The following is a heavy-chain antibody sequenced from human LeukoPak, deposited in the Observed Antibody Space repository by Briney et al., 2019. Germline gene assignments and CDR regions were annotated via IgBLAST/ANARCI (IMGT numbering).Heavy chain of an antibody. CDR1: GSSISSSSYY. CDR2: IYYSGST. V-gene: IGHV4-39*07. D-gene: IGHD3-3*01. J-gene: IGHJ4*02. Sequence: SETLSLTCTVSGSSISSSSYYWGWIRQPPGKGLEWIGSIYYSGSTYYNPSLKSRVTISVDTSKNQFSLKLSSVTAADTAVYYCARDRSGYYFDYWGQGTLVTVSS. CDR3: ARDRSGYYFDY.